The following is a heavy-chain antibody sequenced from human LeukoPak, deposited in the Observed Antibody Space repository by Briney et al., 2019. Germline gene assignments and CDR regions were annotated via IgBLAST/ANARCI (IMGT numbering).Heavy chain of an antibody. D-gene: IGHD7-27*01. J-gene: IGHJ4*02. Sequence: GGSLRLSCAASGFTFSSYAMSWVRQAPGKGLEWVSDISGSGDSTYSTDSVKGRFTISRDNSKNTLHLQMNSLRAEDTAVYYCAKKVPANWGSYFDYWGQGTLVTVSS. CDR3: AKKVPANWGSYFDY. CDR2: ISGSGDST. CDR1: GFTFSSYA. V-gene: IGHV3-23*01.